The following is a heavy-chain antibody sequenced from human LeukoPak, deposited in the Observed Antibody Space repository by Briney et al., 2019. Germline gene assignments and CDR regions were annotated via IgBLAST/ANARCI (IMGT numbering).Heavy chain of an antibody. Sequence: GGSLRLSCAASGFTVSSNYMSWVRQAPGKGLEWVSVIYSGGSTYYADSVKGRFTISRDNSKNTLYLQMNSLRAEDTAVYYCARTKLTYYYGSGSSYFDYWGQGTLVTVSS. CDR3: ARTKLTYYYGSGSSYFDY. J-gene: IGHJ4*02. V-gene: IGHV3-66*01. CDR2: IYSGGST. CDR1: GFTVSSNY. D-gene: IGHD3-10*01.